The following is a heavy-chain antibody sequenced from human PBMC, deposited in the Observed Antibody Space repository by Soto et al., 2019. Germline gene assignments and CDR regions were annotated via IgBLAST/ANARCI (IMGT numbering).Heavy chain of an antibody. CDR1: GYTFTGYY. V-gene: IGHV1-2*04. J-gene: IGHJ4*02. D-gene: IGHD2-15*01. CDR2: INPNSGGT. Sequence: GASVKVSCKASGYTFTGYYMHWVRQAPGQGLEWMGWINPNSGGTNYAQKFQGWVTMTRDTSISTAYMELSRLGSDDTAVYYCARATYCSGGSCYTFDYWGQGTLVTVSS. CDR3: ARATYCSGGSCYTFDY.